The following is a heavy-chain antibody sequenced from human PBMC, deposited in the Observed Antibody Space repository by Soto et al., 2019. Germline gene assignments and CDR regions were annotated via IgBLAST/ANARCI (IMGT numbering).Heavy chain of an antibody. CDR1: GYTFTSYA. V-gene: IGHV1-3*01. D-gene: IGHD2-15*01. CDR2: INAGNGNT. J-gene: IGHJ4*02. Sequence: GASVKVSCKASGYTFTSYAMHWVRQAPGQRLEWMGWINAGNGNTKYSQKFQGRVTITRDTSASTAYMELSSLRSEDTAVYYCARDYCSGGSCYGDAFDYWGQGTLVTVSS. CDR3: ARDYCSGGSCYGDAFDY.